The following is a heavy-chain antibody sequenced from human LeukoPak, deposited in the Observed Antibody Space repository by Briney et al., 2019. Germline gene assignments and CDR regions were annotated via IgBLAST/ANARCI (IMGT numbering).Heavy chain of an antibody. J-gene: IGHJ3*02. CDR1: GFTFSSYE. V-gene: IGHV3-48*03. D-gene: IGHD6-13*01. CDR3: ARDRHIAAAIDEAFDI. Sequence: GGSLRLSCAASGFTFSSYEMNWVRQAPGKGLEWVSYISSSGSTIYYADSVKGRFTISRDNAKNSLYLQVNSLRAEDTAVYYCARDRHIAAAIDEAFDIWGQGTMVTVSS. CDR2: ISSSGSTI.